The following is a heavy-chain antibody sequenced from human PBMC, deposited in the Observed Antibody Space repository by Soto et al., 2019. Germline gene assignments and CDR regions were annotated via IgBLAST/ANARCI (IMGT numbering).Heavy chain of an antibody. J-gene: IGHJ4*02. CDR3: ARRKYYYDSSGYYSDFDY. D-gene: IGHD3-22*01. V-gene: IGHV4-39*01. CDR2: IYYSGST. CDR1: GGSISSSSYY. Sequence: SETLSLTCTVSGGSISSSSYYWGWIRQPPGKGLEWIGSIYYSGSTYYNPSLKSRVTISVDTSKNQFSLKLSSVTAADTAVYYCARRKYYYDSSGYYSDFDYWGQGTLVTVSS.